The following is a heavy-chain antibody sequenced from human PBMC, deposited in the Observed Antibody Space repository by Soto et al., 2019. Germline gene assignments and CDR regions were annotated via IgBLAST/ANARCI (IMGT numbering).Heavy chain of an antibody. CDR2: IMPFFGSG. CDR1: GGTFSSYA. V-gene: IGHV1-69*01. Sequence: QVHLVQSGAEVKKPGSSVKVSCNAIGGTFSSYAFSWVRQAPGQGLEWMGGIMPFFGSGNYAQKFQGRVNITADESTSSVYLELNSLRSEDTAVYYCARDNGGYYSHFVYWGQGTLVTVSS. D-gene: IGHD3-22*01. J-gene: IGHJ4*02. CDR3: ARDNGGYYSHFVY.